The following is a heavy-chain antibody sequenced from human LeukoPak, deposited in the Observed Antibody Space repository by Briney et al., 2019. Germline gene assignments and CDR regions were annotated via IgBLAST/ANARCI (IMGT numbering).Heavy chain of an antibody. J-gene: IGHJ1*01. CDR1: SGSISRYY. Sequence: SETLSLTCTVSSGSISRYYWSWIRQPPGKGLDWIGYIYYTGSTYYNPSLKSRVTISVDTSKNQFSLKLSSVTAADTAVYYCARRLIGYCSGGSCYSGYFQHWGQGTLVTVSS. CDR3: ARRLIGYCSGGSCYSGYFQH. V-gene: IGHV4-59*12. CDR2: IYYTGST. D-gene: IGHD2-15*01.